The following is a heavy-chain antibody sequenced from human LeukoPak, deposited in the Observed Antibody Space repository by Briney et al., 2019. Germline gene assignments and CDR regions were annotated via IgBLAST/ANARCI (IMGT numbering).Heavy chain of an antibody. Sequence: GGSLRLSCAASGFTFSSYEMNWVRQAPGKGLEWVSYISSSGTTIYYADSVKGRFTISRDNSENSLFLQMNSLRAEDTAVYYCARGGYMITFGGVDYWGQGNLVTVSS. V-gene: IGHV3-48*03. CDR1: GFTFSSYE. J-gene: IGHJ4*02. D-gene: IGHD3-16*01. CDR3: ARGGYMITFGGVDY. CDR2: ISSSGTTI.